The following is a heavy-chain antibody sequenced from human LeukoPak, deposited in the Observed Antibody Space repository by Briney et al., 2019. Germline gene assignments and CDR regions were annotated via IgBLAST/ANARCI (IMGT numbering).Heavy chain of an antibody. Sequence: AGGSLRLSCAASGFTLSSYAMSRVRQAPGKGLEWVSSISASGGSTNYADSVKGRFTISRDNSKNTVYLQMNSLRAEDTAVYYCAKVMKGSERLTMVRGVIIKTAGLYYMDVWGKGTTVTVSS. CDR1: GFTLSSYA. CDR3: AKVMKGSERLTMVRGVIIKTAGLYYMDV. J-gene: IGHJ6*03. V-gene: IGHV3-23*01. CDR2: ISASGGST. D-gene: IGHD3-10*01.